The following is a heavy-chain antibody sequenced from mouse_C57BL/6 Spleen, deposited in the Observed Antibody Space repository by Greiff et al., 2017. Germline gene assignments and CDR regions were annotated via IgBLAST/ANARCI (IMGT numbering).Heavy chain of an antibody. Sequence: VQLQQSGPELVKPGASVKISCKASGYTFTDYYMNWVKQSHGKSLEWIGDINPNNGGTSYNQKFKGKATLTVDKSSSTAYMELRSLTSEDSAVXYCASRRDYYGSSYGFAYWGQGTLVTVSA. CDR2: INPNNGGT. D-gene: IGHD1-1*01. CDR1: GYTFTDYY. CDR3: ASRRDYYGSSYGFAY. J-gene: IGHJ3*01. V-gene: IGHV1-26*01.